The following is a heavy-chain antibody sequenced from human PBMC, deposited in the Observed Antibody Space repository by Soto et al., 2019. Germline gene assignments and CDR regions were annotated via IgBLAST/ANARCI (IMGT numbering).Heavy chain of an antibody. V-gene: IGHV4-59*01. D-gene: IGHD5-18*01. CDR2: VYHRGTT. CDR1: GASTSNYH. J-gene: IGHJ4*02. CDR3: ALGGYNYGRPFDF. Sequence: PSETLSLTCSVSGASTSNYHYSWIRQSPGKGLEWIGYVYHRGTTYYTPSLKSRVNMSVDTSTNEFYLNLKSATAADTAVYYCALGGYNYGRPFDFWGQGTLVTVS.